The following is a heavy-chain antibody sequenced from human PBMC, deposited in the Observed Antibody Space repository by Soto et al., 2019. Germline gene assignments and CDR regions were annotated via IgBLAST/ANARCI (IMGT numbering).Heavy chain of an antibody. CDR1: GGSISSYY. V-gene: IGHV4-59*12. CDR2: IYYSGST. CDR3: ARDLGIAVAGDYYYYGMDV. J-gene: IGHJ6*02. D-gene: IGHD6-19*01. Sequence: SETLSLTCTVSGGSISSYYWSWIRQPPGKGLEWIGYIYYSGSTNYNPSLKSRVTISVDTSKNQFSLKLSSVTAADTAVYYCARDLGIAVAGDYYYYGMDVWGQGTTVTVSS.